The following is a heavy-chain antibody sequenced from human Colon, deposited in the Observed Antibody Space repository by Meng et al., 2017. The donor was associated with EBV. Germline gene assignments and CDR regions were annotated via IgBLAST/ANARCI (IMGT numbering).Heavy chain of an antibody. J-gene: IGHJ5*02. D-gene: IGHD2-21*02. V-gene: IGHV4-30-2*01. Sequence: QLLLQESHSGLVHPSQSLSLTWSVSGDSISSGDYSWSWIRQPPGQGMEWIGYIYHGGTTYNTSLKSRVTISVDNSKNQFSLRLTSVTAADTAVYYCARGPYCGGDCYWFDPWGQGTLVTVSS. CDR3: ARGPYCGGDCYWFDP. CDR1: GDSISSGDYS. CDR2: IYHGGTT.